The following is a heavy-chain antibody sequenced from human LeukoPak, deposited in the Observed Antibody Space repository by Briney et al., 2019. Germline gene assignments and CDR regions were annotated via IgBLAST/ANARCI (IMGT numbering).Heavy chain of an antibody. CDR1: GFTFSDSA. D-gene: IGHD1-26*01. J-gene: IGHJ4*02. CDR3: ARDIELSC. V-gene: IGHV3-23*01. CDR2: ISASGGNS. Sequence: PGGSLRLSCEASGFTFSDSAMSWVRQASGRGLEWVSLISASGGNSYYADSVKGRFTVSRDSSKNTLHLQMNSLGAEDTAVYYCARDIELSCWGQGTLVTVSS.